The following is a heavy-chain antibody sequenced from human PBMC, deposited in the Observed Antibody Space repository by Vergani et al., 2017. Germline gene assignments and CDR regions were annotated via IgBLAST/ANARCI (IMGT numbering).Heavy chain of an antibody. D-gene: IGHD3-10*01. Sequence: QVQLQQWGAGLLKPSETLSLTCAVYGGSFSGYYWSWIRQPPGKGLEWIGEINHSGSTNNNPSLKSRVTISVDTSKNQFSLKVSSVTAADTAVYYCVRRNNVVRETDYFDYWGQGTLVTVSS. CDR3: VRRNNVVRETDYFDY. CDR1: GGSFSGYY. J-gene: IGHJ4*02. CDR2: INHSGST. V-gene: IGHV4-34*01.